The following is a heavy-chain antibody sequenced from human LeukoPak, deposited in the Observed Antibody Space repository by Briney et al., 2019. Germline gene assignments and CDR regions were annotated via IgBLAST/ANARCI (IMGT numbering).Heavy chain of an antibody. CDR1: GGTFSSYA. V-gene: IGHV1-69*05. CDR2: IIPIFGTA. D-gene: IGHD6-13*01. Sequence: ASVKVSCKASGGTFSSYAISWVRQAPGQGLEWMGGIIPIFGTANYAQKFQGRVTITTDESTSTAYMELSSLRSEDTAVYYSARLAAAGFGYFDYWGQGTLVTVSS. J-gene: IGHJ4*02. CDR3: ARLAAAGFGYFDY.